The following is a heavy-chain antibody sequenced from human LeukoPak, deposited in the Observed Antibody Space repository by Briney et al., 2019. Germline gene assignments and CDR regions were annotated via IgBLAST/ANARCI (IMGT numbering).Heavy chain of an antibody. J-gene: IGHJ4*02. CDR3: ARACDMTVFSFDH. CDR2: IKQNGSEE. Sequence: GGSLRLSCAASGFTFRYNWMSWVRQAPGKGLEGVANIKQNGSEEMYVGSVKGRFAIYRDNAKNSVYLEMNSLRAEDTAVYYCARACDMTVFSFDHWGQDTLVTVSS. D-gene: IGHD2-15*01. CDR1: GFTFRYNW. V-gene: IGHV3-7*01.